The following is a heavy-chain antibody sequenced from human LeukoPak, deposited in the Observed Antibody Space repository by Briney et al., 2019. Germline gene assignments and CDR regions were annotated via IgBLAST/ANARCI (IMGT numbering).Heavy chain of an antibody. D-gene: IGHD5/OR15-5a*01. V-gene: IGHV1-2*06. Sequence: ASVTVSFKSSGYGFSDVYFNWVRQAPGQGLEWMGRINPHSGATNYAQRFQGRVSMDASIDTAYMDLSRLTSDDTAVYYCATSSSVTHTRDHWGQGTLVTVSS. CDR1: GYGFSDVY. J-gene: IGHJ5*02. CDR2: INPHSGAT. CDR3: ATSSSVTHTRDH.